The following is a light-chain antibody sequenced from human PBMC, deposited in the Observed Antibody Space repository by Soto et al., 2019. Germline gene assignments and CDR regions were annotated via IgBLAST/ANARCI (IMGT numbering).Light chain of an antibody. CDR2: ANN. CDR3: SSHAGINNVV. Sequence: QSVLTQPPSVSGAPGQRVTISCTGSSSNIGAGYDVHWYQQLPGTAPKLLIYANNNRPSGVPDRFAGSKSGTSVSLAITGLQSDDEADYYCSSHAGINNVVFGGGTKLTVL. CDR1: SSNIGAGYD. J-gene: IGLJ3*02. V-gene: IGLV1-40*01.